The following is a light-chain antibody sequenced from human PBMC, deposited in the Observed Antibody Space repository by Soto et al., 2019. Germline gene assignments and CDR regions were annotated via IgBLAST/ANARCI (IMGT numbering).Light chain of an antibody. Sequence: EIVLTQSPGNLSLSPGERATLSCRASQSVSSSYLAWYQQKPGQAPRLLIYGASGRATGIPDRFSGSGSGTDFTLTISRLEPEDVAVYYCQQYGSSLWTFGQGTKVEIK. CDR3: QQYGSSLWT. CDR2: GAS. CDR1: QSVSSSY. J-gene: IGKJ1*01. V-gene: IGKV3-20*01.